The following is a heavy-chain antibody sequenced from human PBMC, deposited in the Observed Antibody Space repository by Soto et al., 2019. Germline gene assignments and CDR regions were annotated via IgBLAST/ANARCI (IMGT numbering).Heavy chain of an antibody. J-gene: IGHJ4*02. Sequence: QVQLVQSGAEVKKPGSSVKVSCKASGGTFSSYAISWVRQAPGQGLEWMGGIIPISGTANYTQKFQGRVTITADESTSTAYMELSSLRSEDTAVYYCARDPMGATPVENFDYWGQGTLVTVSS. D-gene: IGHD1-26*01. CDR1: GGTFSSYA. CDR2: IIPISGTA. V-gene: IGHV1-69*01. CDR3: ARDPMGATPVENFDY.